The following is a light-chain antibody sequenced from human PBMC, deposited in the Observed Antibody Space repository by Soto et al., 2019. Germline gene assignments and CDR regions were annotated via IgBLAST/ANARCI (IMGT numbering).Light chain of an antibody. CDR1: SSNIGSNT. V-gene: IGLV1-44*01. J-gene: IGLJ3*02. CDR2: INN. Sequence: QSVLTQPPSASGTPGQRVTISCSGSSSNIGSNTVNWYQQLPGTAPKLLIYINNQRPSGVPDRFSGSKSGTSASLAISGLQSEDEADYYCAAWYDSLNGPVFGGGTKLTVL. CDR3: AAWYDSLNGPV.